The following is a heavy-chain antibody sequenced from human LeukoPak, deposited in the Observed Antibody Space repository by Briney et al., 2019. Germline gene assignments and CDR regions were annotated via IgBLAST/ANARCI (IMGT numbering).Heavy chain of an antibody. Sequence: PGRSLRLSCVASGFTFSSYGMHWVRQAPGKGLEWVAVIWYDGSNKYYADSVKGRFTISRDNSKNTLYLQMNSLRAEDTAVYYCARDRFLEWFLDYWGQGTLVTVSS. J-gene: IGHJ4*02. V-gene: IGHV3-33*08. CDR3: ARDRFLEWFLDY. CDR2: IWYDGSNK. D-gene: IGHD3-3*01. CDR1: GFTFSSYG.